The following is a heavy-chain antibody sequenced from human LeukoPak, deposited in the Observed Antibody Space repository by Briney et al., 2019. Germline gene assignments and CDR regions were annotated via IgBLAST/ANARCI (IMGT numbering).Heavy chain of an antibody. D-gene: IGHD4-17*01. Sequence: ASVKVSCKASGYTFTSYDINWVRQATGQGLEWMGWMNPNSGNTGYAQKFQGRVTMTTDTSTSTAYMELRSLRSDDTAVYYCARGGSDDYGDLDPFDYWGQGTLVTVSS. V-gene: IGHV1-8*02. J-gene: IGHJ4*02. CDR2: MNPNSGNT. CDR1: GYTFTSYD. CDR3: ARGGSDDYGDLDPFDY.